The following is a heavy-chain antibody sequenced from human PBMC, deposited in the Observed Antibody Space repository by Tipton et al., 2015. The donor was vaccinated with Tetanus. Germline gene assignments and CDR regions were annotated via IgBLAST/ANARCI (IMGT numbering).Heavy chain of an antibody. D-gene: IGHD4-17*01. CDR2: IYYSGST. CDR1: GDSISSRNSY. V-gene: IGHV4-39*01. Sequence: TLSLTCTVSGDSISSRNSYWGWIRQPPGKGLEWVGSIYYSGSTYYNPSLKSRVTISIDTSKNQFSLKLNSVTAADTAVYFCIGYDYGDYYFDYWGRGTLVTVSS. J-gene: IGHJ4*02. CDR3: IGYDYGDYYFDY.